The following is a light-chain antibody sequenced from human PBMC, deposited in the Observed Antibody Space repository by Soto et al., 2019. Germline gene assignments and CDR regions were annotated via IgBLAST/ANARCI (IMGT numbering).Light chain of an antibody. CDR2: DLT. V-gene: IGLV2-14*03. CDR1: SSDVGGYNF. J-gene: IGLJ1*01. CDR3: ISYTNTDTYV. Sequence: QSALTQPASVSGSPGQSITISCTGTSSDVGGYNFVSWYQHHPAKAPKLMIYDLTYRPSGVSNRFSGSESGNTAYLTISGLQAEDESDYYCISYTNTDTYVFGTGTKLTVL.